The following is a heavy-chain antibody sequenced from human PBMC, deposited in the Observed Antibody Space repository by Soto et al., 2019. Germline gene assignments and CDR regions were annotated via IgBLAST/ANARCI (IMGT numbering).Heavy chain of an antibody. CDR3: AIWAYSSLLDDEAFAI. J-gene: IGHJ3*02. CDR1: GFIFDDYA. Sequence: EVQLVESGGGLVQPGRSLRLSCTASGFIFDDYAMNWVRQAPGKGLEWVSGISWHSGTIGSADSVKGRFAISRDKAKKSLYLPMNSLRVEHTALYYCAIWAYSSLLDDEAFAIWGQGTMVTVPS. V-gene: IGHV3-9*01. D-gene: IGHD6-13*01. CDR2: ISWHSGTI.